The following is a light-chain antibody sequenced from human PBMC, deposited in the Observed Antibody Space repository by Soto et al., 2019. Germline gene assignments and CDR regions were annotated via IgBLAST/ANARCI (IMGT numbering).Light chain of an antibody. CDR1: QGVRND. Sequence: AIQMTQSPSSLSASVGDRVTITCRASQGVRNDLGWYQQKPGKAPKLLIYAASSLQSGVPARFSGSGSGTDFTLTISSLQPEDFATYYCLQDYNYPPTFGPGTKVDIK. CDR2: AAS. V-gene: IGKV1-6*01. CDR3: LQDYNYPPT. J-gene: IGKJ3*01.